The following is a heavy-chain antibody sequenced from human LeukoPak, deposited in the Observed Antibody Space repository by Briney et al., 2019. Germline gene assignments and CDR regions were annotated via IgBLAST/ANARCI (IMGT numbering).Heavy chain of an antibody. V-gene: IGHV4-61*05. CDR2: IYYSGST. CDR3: ARVRGIAVAEGFDY. CDR1: GGSISSSSYY. Sequence: SETLSLTCTVSGGSISSSSYYWGWIRQPPGKGLEWIGYIYYSGSTNYNPSLKSRVTISVDTSKNQFSLKLSSVTAADTAVYYCARVRGIAVAEGFDYWGQGTLVTVSS. J-gene: IGHJ4*02. D-gene: IGHD6-19*01.